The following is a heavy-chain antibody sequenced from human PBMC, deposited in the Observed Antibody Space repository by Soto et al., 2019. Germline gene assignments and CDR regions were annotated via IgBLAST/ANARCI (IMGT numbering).Heavy chain of an antibody. CDR2: IYYSGST. J-gene: IGHJ4*02. CDR1: GGSISSGDYY. V-gene: IGHV4-30-4*01. D-gene: IGHD2-21*01. Sequence: PSETLSLTCTVSGGSISSGDYYWSWIRQPPGKGLEWIGYIYYSGSTYYNPSLKSRVTISVDTSKNQFSLKLSSVTAADTAVYYCARGSAYWVWSKYYFDYWGQGTLVTGSS. CDR3: ARGSAYWVWSKYYFDY.